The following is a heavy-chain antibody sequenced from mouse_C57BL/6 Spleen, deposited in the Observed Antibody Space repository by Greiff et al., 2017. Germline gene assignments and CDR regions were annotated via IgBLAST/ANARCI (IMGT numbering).Heavy chain of an antibody. CDR3: ARRGTTVVATSYFDY. CDR1: GYTFTDYN. V-gene: IGHV1-18*01. Sequence: EVQLQQSGPELVKPGASVKIPCKASGYTFTDYNMDWVKQSHGKSLEWIGDINPNNGGTIYNQKFKGKATLTVDKSSSTAYMELRSLTSEDTAVYYCARRGTTVVATSYFDYWGQGTTLTVSS. CDR2: INPNNGGT. D-gene: IGHD1-1*01. J-gene: IGHJ2*01.